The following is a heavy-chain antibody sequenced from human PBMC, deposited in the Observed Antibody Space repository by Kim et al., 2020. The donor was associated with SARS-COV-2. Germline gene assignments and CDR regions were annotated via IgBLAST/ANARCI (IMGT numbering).Heavy chain of an antibody. J-gene: IGHJ4*02. D-gene: IGHD3-22*01. V-gene: IGHV3-23*01. CDR3: AKDGSYYYDSSGLDY. CDR1: GFTFSSYA. Sequence: GGSLRLSCAASGFTFSSYAMSWVRQAPGKGLEWVSAISGSGGSTYYADSVKGRFTISRDNSKNTLYLQMNSLRAEDTAVYYCAKDGSYYYDSSGLDYWGQGTLVTVSS. CDR2: ISGSGGST.